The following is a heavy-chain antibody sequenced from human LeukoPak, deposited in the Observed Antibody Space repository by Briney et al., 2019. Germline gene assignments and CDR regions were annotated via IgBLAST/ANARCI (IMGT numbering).Heavy chain of an antibody. CDR1: GFTFRSYW. Sequence: PGGSLRLSCAASGFTFRSYWMSWVRQAPGKGLEWVANIKQDGSEKYYVDSVKGRFTISRDNAKNSLYLQMNSLRAEDTAVYYCARTERGYGRDYWGQGTLVTVSS. V-gene: IGHV3-7*01. CDR2: IKQDGSEK. CDR3: ARTERGYGRDY. J-gene: IGHJ4*02. D-gene: IGHD1-1*01.